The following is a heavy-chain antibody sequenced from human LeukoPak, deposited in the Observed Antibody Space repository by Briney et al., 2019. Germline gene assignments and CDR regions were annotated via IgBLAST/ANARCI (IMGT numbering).Heavy chain of an antibody. Sequence: ASVKVSCKASGYTFTGYYMHWVRQAPGQGLEWMGWINPNSGGTNYALKFQGRVTMTRDTSISTAYMELSRLRSDDTAVYYCARDGVYCSSTSCKLRNWFDPWGQGTLVTVS. CDR1: GYTFTGYY. D-gene: IGHD2-2*01. CDR2: INPNSGGT. CDR3: ARDGVYCSSTSCKLRNWFDP. J-gene: IGHJ5*02. V-gene: IGHV1-2*02.